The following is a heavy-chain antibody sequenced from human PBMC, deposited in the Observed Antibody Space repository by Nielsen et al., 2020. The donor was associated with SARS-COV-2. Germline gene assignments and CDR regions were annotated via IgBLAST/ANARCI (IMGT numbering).Heavy chain of an antibody. J-gene: IGHJ5*02. Sequence: ASVKVSCKASGYTFTGYYMHWVRQAPGQGLEWMGWINPNSGGTNYAQKFQGRVTMTRDTSISTAYMELSRLRSDDTAVYYCARVFIKPGNWFDPWGQGTLVTVSS. D-gene: IGHD3-16*02. V-gene: IGHV1-2*02. CDR2: INPNSGGT. CDR3: ARVFIKPGNWFDP. CDR1: GYTFTGYY.